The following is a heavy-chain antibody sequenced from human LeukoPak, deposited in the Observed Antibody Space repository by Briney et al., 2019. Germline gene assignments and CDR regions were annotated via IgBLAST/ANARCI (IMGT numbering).Heavy chain of an antibody. CDR1: GYTFTSYD. J-gene: IGHJ5*02. V-gene: IGHV1-8*03. Sequence: GVSVKVSCKASGYTFTSYDINWVRQATGQGLEWMGWMNPNSGNTGYAQKFQGRVTITRNTSISTAYMELSSLISEDTAVYYCARGRPRCSSTSCLNWFDPWGQGTLVTVSS. CDR2: MNPNSGNT. CDR3: ARGRPRCSSTSCLNWFDP. D-gene: IGHD2-2*01.